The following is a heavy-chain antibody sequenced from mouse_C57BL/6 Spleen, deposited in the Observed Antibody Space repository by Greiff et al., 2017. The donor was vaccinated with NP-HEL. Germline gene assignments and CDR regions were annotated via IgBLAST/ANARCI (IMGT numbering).Heavy chain of an antibody. D-gene: IGHD1-1*01. CDR3: ARVYYYGSSYVEYAMDY. J-gene: IGHJ4*01. V-gene: IGHV5-4*01. CDR1: GFTFSSYA. Sequence: EVHLVESGGGLVKPGGSLKLSCAASGFTFSSYALSWVRQTPEKRLEWVATISGGGSYTYYPDNVKGRFTISRDNAKNNLYLQMSHLKSEDTAMYYCARVYYYGSSYVEYAMDYWGQGTSVTVSS. CDR2: ISGGGSYT.